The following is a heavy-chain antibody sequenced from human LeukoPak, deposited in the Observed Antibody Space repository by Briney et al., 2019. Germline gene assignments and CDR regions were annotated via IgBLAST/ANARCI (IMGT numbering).Heavy chain of an antibody. Sequence: SETLSLTCTVSGGSISSYYWSWIRQPPGKGLEWIGRIYTSGSTNYNPSLKSRVTISVDTSKNQFSLKLSSVTAADTAVYYCARAKDYVWGSYPTRGAFDIWGQGTMVTVSS. CDR3: ARAKDYVWGSYPTRGAFDI. CDR1: GGSISSYY. CDR2: IYTSGST. D-gene: IGHD3-16*01. V-gene: IGHV4-4*08. J-gene: IGHJ3*02.